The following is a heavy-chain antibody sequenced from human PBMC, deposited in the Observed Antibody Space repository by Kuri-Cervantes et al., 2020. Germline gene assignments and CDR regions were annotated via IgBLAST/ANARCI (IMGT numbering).Heavy chain of an antibody. Sequence: SETLSLTCTVSGGSISSYYWSWIRQPAGKGLEWIGRIYYSGSTYYNPSLKRRVTIPVDTSKNQSSLKLSSVTAADTAVYYCARHWNRNNGGAFDIWGQGTMVTVSS. J-gene: IGHJ3*02. CDR3: ARHWNRNNGGAFDI. CDR1: GGSISSYY. V-gene: IGHV4-59*05. D-gene: IGHD1-14*01. CDR2: IYYSGST.